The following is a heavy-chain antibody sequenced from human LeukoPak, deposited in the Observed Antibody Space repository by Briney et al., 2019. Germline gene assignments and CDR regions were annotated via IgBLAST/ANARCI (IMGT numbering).Heavy chain of an antibody. D-gene: IGHD5-12*01. CDR2: IWYDGSNK. J-gene: IGHJ4*02. CDR3: ARGLVALDY. Sequence: GGSLRLSCAASGFTFSSYGMHWVRQAPGKGLEWVADIWYDGSNKYYADSVKGRFTISRDNSKNTLYLQMNSLRAEDTAVYYCARGLVALDYWGQGTLVTVSS. V-gene: IGHV3-33*01. CDR1: GFTFSSYG.